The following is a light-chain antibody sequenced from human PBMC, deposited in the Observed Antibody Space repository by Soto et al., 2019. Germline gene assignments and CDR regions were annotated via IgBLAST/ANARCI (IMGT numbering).Light chain of an antibody. V-gene: IGKV1-39*01. Sequence: DIQMTQSPSSLSASVGDRVTITCRASQSITTYLNWYRQKPGKAPKLLIYAASRLQSGVPSRFSAGGSGTEFTLSINSLLPEDFATYYCQQSYIAPWTFGQGTKVDIK. CDR2: AAS. CDR3: QQSYIAPWT. CDR1: QSITTY. J-gene: IGKJ1*01.